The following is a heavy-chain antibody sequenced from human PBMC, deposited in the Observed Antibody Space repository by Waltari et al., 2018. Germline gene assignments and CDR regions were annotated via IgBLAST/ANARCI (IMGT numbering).Heavy chain of an antibody. V-gene: IGHV3-30*02. J-gene: IGHJ6*02. CDR2: IRYDGSNK. CDR3: ADGGYDSKDGMDV. D-gene: IGHD3-22*01. CDR1: GFTFSSYG. Sequence: QVQLVESGGGVVQPGGSLRLSCAASGFTFSSYGMHWVRQAPGKGLEWVAFIRYDGSNKYYADSVKGRFTISRDNSKNSLYLQMNSLRAEDTAVYYCADGGYDSKDGMDVWGQGTTVTVSS.